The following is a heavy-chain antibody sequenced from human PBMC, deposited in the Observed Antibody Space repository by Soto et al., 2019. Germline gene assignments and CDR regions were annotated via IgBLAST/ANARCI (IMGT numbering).Heavy chain of an antibody. D-gene: IGHD3-22*01. Sequence: PGGSLRLSCAASGFTFSSYWMSWVRQAPGKGPEWVANIKQDGSEKYYVDSVKGRFTISRDNAKNSLYLQMNSLRAEDTAVYYCARGFDYYDSSGYYYSLAYYFDYWGQGTLVTVSS. CDR3: ARGFDYYDSSGYYYSLAYYFDY. J-gene: IGHJ4*02. CDR2: IKQDGSEK. CDR1: GFTFSSYW. V-gene: IGHV3-7*01.